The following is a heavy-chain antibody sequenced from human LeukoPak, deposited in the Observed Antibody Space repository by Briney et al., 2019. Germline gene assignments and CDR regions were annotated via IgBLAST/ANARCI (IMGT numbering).Heavy chain of an antibody. J-gene: IGHJ6*03. V-gene: IGHV1-2*02. CDR1: GYTFTSYG. Sequence: ASVKVSCKASGYTFTSYGISWVRQAPGHGFEWMGWVNPRNGGTQYAQNFQGRVTITGDTSITTVYMELGSLTSDDTAVYYCATGFQYGLWGVPYFYYIHAWGKGTTVIVSS. CDR3: ATGFQYGLWGVPYFYYIHA. D-gene: IGHD3-10*01. CDR2: VNPRNGGT.